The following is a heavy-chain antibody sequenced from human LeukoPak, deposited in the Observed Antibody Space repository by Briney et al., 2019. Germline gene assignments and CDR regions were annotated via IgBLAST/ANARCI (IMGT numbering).Heavy chain of an antibody. Sequence: SQTLSLTCAVSGGSISSGGYSWSWIRQPPGKGLEWIGYIYYSGSTYYNPSLKRRVTISVDKSKNQFSLSMTSVTAADSAVYYCGRGGIFHFDYWGQGTLVTVSS. V-gene: IGHV4-30-4*07. J-gene: IGHJ4*02. CDR1: GGSISSGGYS. CDR3: GRGGIFHFDY. D-gene: IGHD2-15*01. CDR2: IYYSGST.